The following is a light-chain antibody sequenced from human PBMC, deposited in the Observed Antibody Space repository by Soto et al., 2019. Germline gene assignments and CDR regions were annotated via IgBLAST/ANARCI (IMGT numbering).Light chain of an antibody. Sequence: EIVLTQSPGTLSLSPGEGTTLSCTASHLVKKNYLAWYQQKAGQAPRLLIYAASARATGIPDRFSGRGSGTDFTLTISRLEPEAVAVFYCQQYAESPITFGQGTRLEIK. CDR1: HLVKKNY. V-gene: IGKV3-20*01. CDR3: QQYAESPIT. CDR2: AAS. J-gene: IGKJ5*01.